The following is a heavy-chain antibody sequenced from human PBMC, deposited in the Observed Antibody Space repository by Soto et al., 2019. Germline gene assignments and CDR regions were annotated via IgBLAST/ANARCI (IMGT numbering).Heavy chain of an antibody. CDR3: ARENMGYSSGWYWFDP. V-gene: IGHV1-69*01. CDR1: GGTFSSYA. Sequence: QVQLVQSGAEVKKPGSSVKVFCKASGGTFSSYAISWVRQAPGQGLEWMGGIIPIFGTANYAQKFQGRVTITADESTSTAYMELSSLRSEDTAVYYCARENMGYSSGWYWFDPWGQGTLVTVSS. J-gene: IGHJ5*02. D-gene: IGHD6-19*01. CDR2: IIPIFGTA.